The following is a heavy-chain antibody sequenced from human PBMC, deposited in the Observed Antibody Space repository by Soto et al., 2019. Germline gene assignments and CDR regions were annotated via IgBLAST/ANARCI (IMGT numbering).Heavy chain of an antibody. D-gene: IGHD4-4*01. CDR2: INHSGST. V-gene: IGHV4-34*01. CDR1: GGSFSGYY. J-gene: IGHJ6*02. Sequence: PSETLSLTCAVYGGSFSGYYWSWIRQPPGKWLEWIGEINHSGSTNYNPSLKSRVTISVDTSKNQFSLKLSSVTAADTAVYYCARGRVTTRLNYYYYGMDVWGQGXTVTVYS. CDR3: ARGRVTTRLNYYYYGMDV.